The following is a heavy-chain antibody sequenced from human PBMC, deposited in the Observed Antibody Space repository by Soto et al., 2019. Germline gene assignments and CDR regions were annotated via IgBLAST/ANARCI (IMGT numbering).Heavy chain of an antibody. J-gene: IGHJ6*02. CDR3: TREGSAPYYYYGMDA. V-gene: IGHV1-18*01. CDR1: GYTFTTYG. Sequence: QVQLEQSAPEVKKPGASVKVSCKASGYTFTTYGISWVRQAPGQGLEWLGWINTHNCNTNYEQNLQGRVIMTANTSTSTAYMELRSLRSDDTAIYYCTREGSAPYYYYGMDAWGQGTTVTVSS. CDR2: INTHNCNT. D-gene: IGHD3-10*01.